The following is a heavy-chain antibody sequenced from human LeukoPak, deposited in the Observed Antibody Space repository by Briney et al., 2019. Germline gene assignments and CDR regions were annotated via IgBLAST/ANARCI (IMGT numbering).Heavy chain of an antibody. CDR2: VYPGDSST. CDR3: ARLTDYYDSSGYYRNYNWFDP. V-gene: IGHV5-51*01. D-gene: IGHD3-22*01. Sequence: GESLKISCRGSGYSFGNYWIAWVRQMPGKGLDWMGIVYPGDSSTKYSPSFQGQVTISVDRSINTAYLQWSSLTASDTAMYYCARLTDYYDSSGYYRNYNWFDPWGQGTLVTVSS. CDR1: GYSFGNYW. J-gene: IGHJ5*02.